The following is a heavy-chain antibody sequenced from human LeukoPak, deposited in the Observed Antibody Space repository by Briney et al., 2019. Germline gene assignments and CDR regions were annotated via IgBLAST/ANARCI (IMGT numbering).Heavy chain of an antibody. Sequence: GASVKVFCKASGYTFTGYYMHWVRQAPGQGLEWMGWINPNSGGTNYAQKFQGRVTMTRDTSISTAYMELSRLRSDDTAVYYCARDLTNIVATIEYYLDYWGQGTLVTVSS. CDR1: GYTFTGYY. CDR2: INPNSGGT. V-gene: IGHV1-2*02. D-gene: IGHD5-12*01. J-gene: IGHJ4*02. CDR3: ARDLTNIVATIEYYLDY.